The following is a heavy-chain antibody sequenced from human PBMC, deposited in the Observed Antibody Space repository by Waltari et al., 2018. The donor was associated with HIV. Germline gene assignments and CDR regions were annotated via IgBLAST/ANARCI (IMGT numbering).Heavy chain of an antibody. CDR1: GFTFSSSA. Sequence: QVQLVESGGGVVQPGRSLRLSCAASGFTFSSSAMPGVRQAPGKGLEWVAVISYDGSNKYYADSVKGRFTISRDNSKNTLYLQMNSLRAEDTAVYYCARDPQYCSSTSCSYYFDYWGQGTLVTVSS. J-gene: IGHJ4*02. CDR2: ISYDGSNK. V-gene: IGHV3-30-3*01. CDR3: ARDPQYCSSTSCSYYFDY. D-gene: IGHD2-2*01.